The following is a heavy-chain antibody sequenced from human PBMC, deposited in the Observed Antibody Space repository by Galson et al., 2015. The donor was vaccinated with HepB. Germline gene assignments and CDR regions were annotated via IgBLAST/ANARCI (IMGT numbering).Heavy chain of an antibody. CDR2: TRNKANSYTT. J-gene: IGHJ4*02. V-gene: IGHV3-72*01. CDR1: GFTFSDHY. D-gene: IGHD5-18*01. Sequence: SLRLSCAASGFTFSDHYMDWVRQAPGKGLEWVGRTRNKANSYTTEYAASVKGRFTISRDDSKNSLYPQMNSLKTEDTAVYYCASFGYSYGYHFDYWGQGTLVTVPS. CDR3: ASFGYSYGYHFDY.